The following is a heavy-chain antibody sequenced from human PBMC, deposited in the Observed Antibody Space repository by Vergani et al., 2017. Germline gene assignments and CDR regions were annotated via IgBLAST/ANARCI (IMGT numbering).Heavy chain of an antibody. CDR1: GGSISSSSYY. J-gene: IGHJ6*02. CDR2: IYYSGST. D-gene: IGHD2-15*01. V-gene: IGHV4-39*01. Sequence: QVQLQQWGAGLLKPSETLSLTCTVSGGSISSSSYYWGWIRQPPGKGLEWIGSIYYSGSTYYNPSLKSRVTISVDTSKNQFSLKLSSVTAADTAVYYCARLYCSGGSCSQHYYYYGMDVWGQGTTVTVSS. CDR3: ARLYCSGGSCSQHYYYYGMDV.